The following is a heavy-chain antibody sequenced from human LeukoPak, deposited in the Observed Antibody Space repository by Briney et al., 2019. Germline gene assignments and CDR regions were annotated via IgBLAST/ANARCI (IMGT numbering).Heavy chain of an antibody. CDR2: MNPNSGNT. CDR3: ARLPLYYDSSGYYFRRCDYYMDV. D-gene: IGHD3-22*01. V-gene: IGHV1-8*01. J-gene: IGHJ6*03. CDR1: GYTFTSYD. Sequence: ASVKVSCKASGYTFTSYDINWVRQATGQGLEWMGWMNPNSGNTGYAQKFQGRVTMTRNTSISTAYMELSSLRSEDTAVYYCARLPLYYDSSGYYFRRCDYYMDVWGKGTTVTVSS.